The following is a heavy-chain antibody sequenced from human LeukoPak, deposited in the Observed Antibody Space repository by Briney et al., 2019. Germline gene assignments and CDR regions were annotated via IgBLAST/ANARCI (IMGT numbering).Heavy chain of an antibody. J-gene: IGHJ4*02. Sequence: GGSLRLSCAASGFTFSSYGMHWVRQAPGKGLEWVAFIRYDGSNKYYADSVKGRFTISRDNSKNSVYLQLNSLRPEDTAMYYCVSMVRGIGYWGQGTLVTVSS. D-gene: IGHD3-10*01. V-gene: IGHV3-30*02. CDR1: GFTFSSYG. CDR2: IRYDGSNK. CDR3: VSMVRGIGY.